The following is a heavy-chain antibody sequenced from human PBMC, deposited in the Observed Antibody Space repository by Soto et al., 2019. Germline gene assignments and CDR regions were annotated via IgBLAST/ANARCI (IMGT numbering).Heavy chain of an antibody. CDR2: ISYDGSNK. Sequence: QVQLVESGGGVVQPGRSLRLSCAASGFTFSSYGMHWVRQAPGKGLEWVAVISYDGSNKYYADSVKGRFTISRDNSKNTLYLQMNSLRAEDTAVYYCAKDRAHSYGAIDYWGQGTLVTVSS. V-gene: IGHV3-30*18. CDR3: AKDRAHSYGAIDY. J-gene: IGHJ4*02. CDR1: GFTFSSYG. D-gene: IGHD5-18*01.